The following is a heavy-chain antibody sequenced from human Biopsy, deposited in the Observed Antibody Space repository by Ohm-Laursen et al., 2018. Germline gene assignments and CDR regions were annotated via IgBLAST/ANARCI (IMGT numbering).Heavy chain of an antibody. Sequence: SLRLSCAASGFSVSSYDMNWVRQAPGKGLEWISYISETSSHIYDADSARGRFTVARDIAKNSLYLQLNSLRVEDTAVYYCARGSSRRAREGGMDVWGQGTTVTVSS. CDR2: ISETSSHI. CDR3: ARGSSRRAREGGMDV. CDR1: GFSVSSYD. J-gene: IGHJ6*02. D-gene: IGHD6-6*01. V-gene: IGHV3-21*01.